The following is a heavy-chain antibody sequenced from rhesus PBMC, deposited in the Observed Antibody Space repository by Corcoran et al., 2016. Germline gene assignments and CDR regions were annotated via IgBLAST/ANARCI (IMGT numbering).Heavy chain of an antibody. D-gene: IGHD1-20*01. Sequence: EVQLAESGGGLVQPGGSLRLSCAASGFTFSGYEMHWVRQAPGKGLESDSVIGGDSSYTHYVDSVKGRFTISRDNAKNSLSLQMNSLRAEDTAVYYCARRYSWNNFYGLDSWGQGVVVTVSS. CDR1: GFTFSGYE. J-gene: IGHJ6*01. V-gene: IGHV3-115*02. CDR2: IGGDSSYT. CDR3: ARRYSWNNFYGLDS.